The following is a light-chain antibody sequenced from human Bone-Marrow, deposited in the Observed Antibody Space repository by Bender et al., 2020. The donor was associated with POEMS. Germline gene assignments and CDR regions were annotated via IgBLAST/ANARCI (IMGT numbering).Light chain of an antibody. CDR2: KNN. V-gene: IGLV1-44*01. J-gene: IGLJ3*02. CDR1: WSNIGRDR. Sequence: QSVLTQPPSASGTPGQRVTMSCSGSWSNIGRDRVTWYQQLPGRAPKLLIDKNNQRPSGVPDRFSASKSGTSASLAISGLQSEDEADYYCAAWEDSLNGWVFGGGTKLTVL. CDR3: AAWEDSLNGWV.